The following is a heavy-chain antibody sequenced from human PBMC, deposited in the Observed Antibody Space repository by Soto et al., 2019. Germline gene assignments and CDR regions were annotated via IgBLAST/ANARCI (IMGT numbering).Heavy chain of an antibody. CDR1: GGSISRGGYS. J-gene: IGHJ6*02. CDR2: IYHSGST. CDR3: ARDVADGMDV. V-gene: IGHV4-30-2*01. Sequence: PSETLSLTCAVSGGSISRGGYSWSWIRQPPGKGLEWIGYIYHSGSTYYNPSLKSRVTISVDRSKNQFSLKLSSVTAADTAVYYCARDVADGMDVWTQGTTVTVSS.